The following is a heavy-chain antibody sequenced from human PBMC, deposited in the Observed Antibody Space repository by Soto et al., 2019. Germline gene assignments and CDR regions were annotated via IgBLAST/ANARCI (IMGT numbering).Heavy chain of an antibody. J-gene: IGHJ6*02. D-gene: IGHD2-15*01. Sequence: GSLRLSCAASGFTFSTYGFHWVRQAPGKGLEWVAVIWYDGSYKYYADSVKGRFTISRDNSKNTLYLQMNSLTAEDTAVYYCATAPRIVVVEAAAPVYYYYGMDVWGQGATVTVSS. CDR2: IWYDGSYK. V-gene: IGHV3-33*01. CDR3: ATAPRIVVVEAAAPVYYYYGMDV. CDR1: GFTFSTYG.